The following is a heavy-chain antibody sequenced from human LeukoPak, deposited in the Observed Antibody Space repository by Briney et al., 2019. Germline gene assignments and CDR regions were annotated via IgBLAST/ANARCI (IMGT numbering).Heavy chain of an antibody. J-gene: IGHJ4*02. CDR2: ISAYNGNT. Sequence: ASVKVSCKASGYTFTSYGISWVRQAPGQGLEWMGWISAYNGNTNYAQKLQGKVTMTTDTSTSTAYMELRSLRSDDTAVYYCARDRPLRSSTVTTGYFDYWGQGTLVTVSS. CDR3: ARDRPLRSSTVTTGYFDY. CDR1: GYTFTSYG. V-gene: IGHV1-18*01. D-gene: IGHD4-17*01.